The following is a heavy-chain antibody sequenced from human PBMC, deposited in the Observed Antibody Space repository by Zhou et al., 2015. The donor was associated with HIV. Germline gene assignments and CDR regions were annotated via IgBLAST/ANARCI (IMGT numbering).Heavy chain of an antibody. D-gene: IGHD3-22*01. CDR1: GGTFSSYT. CDR2: IIPILGIA. Sequence: QVQLVQSGAEVKKPGSSVKVSCKASGGTFSSYTISWVRQAPGQGLEWMGRIIPILGIANYAQKFQGRVTITADKSTSTAYMELSSLRSEDTAVYYCARGDYYDSSGYYGTNDYWGQGTRGHRLL. J-gene: IGHJ4*02. CDR3: ARGDYYDSSGYYGTNDY. V-gene: IGHV1-69*02.